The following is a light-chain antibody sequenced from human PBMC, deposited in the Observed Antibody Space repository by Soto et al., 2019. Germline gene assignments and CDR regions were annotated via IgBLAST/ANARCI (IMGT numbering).Light chain of an antibody. CDR2: GAS. V-gene: IGKV3-20*01. J-gene: IGKJ5*01. Sequence: VLTQSPGTLSLSPGERATLSCRASQSVSSSYLAWYQQKPGQAPRLLIYGASSRATGIPDRFSGSGSGTDFTLTISRLEPEDFAVYYCQQYGSSPSITFGQGTRLEIK. CDR3: QQYGSSPSIT. CDR1: QSVSSSY.